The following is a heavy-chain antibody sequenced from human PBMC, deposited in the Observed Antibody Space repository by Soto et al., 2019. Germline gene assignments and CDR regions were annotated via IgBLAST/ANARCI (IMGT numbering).Heavy chain of an antibody. V-gene: IGHV4-59*08. CDR1: GASFSSINNPFVNHF. D-gene: IGHD3-10*01. Sequence: PSETLSLTCPFSGASFSSINNPFVNHFCSWIRRSPGKGLEWIGYISNIGFTRYNPSLKSRVSISVDTSKNQFSLKLTSVTAADTAVYYCTTQGFGGLHGLVDVWGQGTTVTVSS. CDR2: ISNIGFT. CDR3: TTQGFGGLHGLVDV. J-gene: IGHJ6*02.